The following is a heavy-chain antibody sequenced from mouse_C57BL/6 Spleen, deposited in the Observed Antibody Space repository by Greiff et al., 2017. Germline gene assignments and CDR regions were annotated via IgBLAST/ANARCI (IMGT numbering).Heavy chain of an antibody. Sequence: VKLQQPGAELVKPGASVKMSCKASGYTFTSYWITWVKQRPGQGLEWIGDIYPGSGSTNYNEKFKSKATLTVDTSSSTAYMQLSSLTSEDSAVYYCARERSDYGSSPFAYWGQGTLVTVSA. CDR1: GYTFTSYW. J-gene: IGHJ3*01. V-gene: IGHV1-55*01. CDR2: IYPGSGST. CDR3: ARERSDYGSSPFAY. D-gene: IGHD1-1*01.